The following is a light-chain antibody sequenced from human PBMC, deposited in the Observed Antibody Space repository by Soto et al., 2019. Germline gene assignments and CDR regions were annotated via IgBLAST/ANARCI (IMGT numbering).Light chain of an antibody. CDR2: GAS. J-gene: IGKJ2*01. V-gene: IGKV3-20*01. CDR3: QQYGRSPPMYT. Sequence: DIVLAQSPGTLSLSPGERATLSCRASQSVNSSYLAWYQQRPGQAPRLLLYGASSRATGIPDRFSGSGSGTDFTLTINRLETEDFAVYYCQQYGRSPPMYTFGQGTKLEIK. CDR1: QSVNSSY.